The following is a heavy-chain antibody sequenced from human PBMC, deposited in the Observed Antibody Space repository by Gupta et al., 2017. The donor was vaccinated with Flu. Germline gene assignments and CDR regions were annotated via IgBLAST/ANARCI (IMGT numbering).Heavy chain of an antibody. CDR2: IKYNGGEK. CDR3: AKHTTMLIWVTMDV. Sequence: EVQLVEPGGGSVQPGGSLRLSCSAAVFIFSSLWLSWVRQGPGKGLEWVANIKYNGGEKDYADSVKGRFTISRDNAQKSMYLQMNSLRVDDTAVYYGAKHTTMLIWVTMDVWGKGTTVTVSP. J-gene: IGHJ6*04. V-gene: IGHV3-7*01. CDR1: VFIFSSLW. D-gene: IGHD5-18*01.